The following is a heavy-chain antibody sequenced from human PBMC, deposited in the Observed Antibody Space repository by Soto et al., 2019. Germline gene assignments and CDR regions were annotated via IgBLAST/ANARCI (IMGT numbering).Heavy chain of an antibody. CDR2: ISYGGST. V-gene: IGHV4-59*08. CDR1: GGSINSYY. Sequence: SETLSLTCTVSGGSINSYYWSWIRQPPGKGMEWIGYISYGGSTNYNPSLKSRVAISVDTSKNQFSLRLSSVTAADTAVYYRARHNIEGGYRYFDNWGQGTLVTVSS. CDR3: ARHNIEGGYRYFDN. J-gene: IGHJ4*02. D-gene: IGHD1-26*01.